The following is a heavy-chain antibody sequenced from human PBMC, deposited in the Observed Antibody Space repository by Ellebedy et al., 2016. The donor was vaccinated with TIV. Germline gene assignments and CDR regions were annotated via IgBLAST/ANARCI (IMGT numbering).Heavy chain of an antibody. CDR3: ARDADCSSTSCPFDY. V-gene: IGHV3-33*01. D-gene: IGHD2-2*01. Sequence: GESLKISXAASGFTFSSYGMHWVRQAPGKGLEWVAVIWYDGSNKYYADSVKGRFTISRDNSKNTLYLQMNSLRAEDTAVYYCARDADCSSTSCPFDYWGQGTLVTVSS. CDR2: IWYDGSNK. J-gene: IGHJ4*02. CDR1: GFTFSSYG.